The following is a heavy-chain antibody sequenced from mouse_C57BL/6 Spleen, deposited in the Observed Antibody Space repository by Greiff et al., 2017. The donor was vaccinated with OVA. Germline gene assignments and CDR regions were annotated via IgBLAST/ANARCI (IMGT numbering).Heavy chain of an antibody. CDR1: GYTFTSYW. CDR3: ARGGYDGYYYAMDY. D-gene: IGHD2-2*01. Sequence: VQLQQPGAELVRPGSSVKLSCKASGYTFTSYWMHWVKQRPIQGLEWIGNIDPSDSDTHYNQKFKDKATLTVDKSSSTAYMQLSSLTSEDSAVYYCARGGYDGYYYAMDYWGQGTSVTVSS. V-gene: IGHV1-52*01. J-gene: IGHJ4*01. CDR2: IDPSDSDT.